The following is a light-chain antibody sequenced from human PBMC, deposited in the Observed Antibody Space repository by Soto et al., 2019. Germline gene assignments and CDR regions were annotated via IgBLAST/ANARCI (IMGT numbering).Light chain of an antibody. J-gene: IGKJ1*01. Sequence: IVLTQSPGTLSLSPGERATLSCGASQSVSNNYLAWYQQKPGHAPSLLIYGASNRATGIPDRLSGSGSGTDFTLTISRLEPEDFAVYYCQQYGTSGTFGQGTKVDIK. CDR1: QSVSNNY. V-gene: IGKV3-20*01. CDR3: QQYGTSGT. CDR2: GAS.